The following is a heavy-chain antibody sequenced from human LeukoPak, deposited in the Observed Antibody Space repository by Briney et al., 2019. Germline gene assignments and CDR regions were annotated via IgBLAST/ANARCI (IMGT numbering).Heavy chain of an antibody. CDR3: ASHLHSSSWYGYYYYGMDV. Sequence: GGSLRLSCAASGFTFSSYSMNWVRQAPGKGLEWVSSISSSSYIYYADSVKGRFTISRDNAKNSLYLQMNSLRAEDTAVYYCASHLHSSSWYGYYYYGMDVWGQGTTVTVSS. CDR2: ISSSSYI. CDR1: GFTFSSYS. D-gene: IGHD6-13*01. J-gene: IGHJ6*02. V-gene: IGHV3-21*01.